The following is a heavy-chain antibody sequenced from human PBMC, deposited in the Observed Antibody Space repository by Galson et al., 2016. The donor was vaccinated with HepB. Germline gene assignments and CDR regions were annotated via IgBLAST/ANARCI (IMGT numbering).Heavy chain of an antibody. V-gene: IGHV3-21*05. CDR2: VITGHSWI. CDR1: GFTFSSYS. CDR3: VKEGVVTRYYYYMDV. J-gene: IGHJ6*03. D-gene: IGHD4-23*01. Sequence: SLRLSCAASGFTFSSYSMNWVRQAPGKGLEWIAYVITGHSWIYYADSVKGRFTISRDNSKNTLYLQMSSLRAEDTAVYYCVKEGVVTRYYYYMDVWGKGTTVTVSS.